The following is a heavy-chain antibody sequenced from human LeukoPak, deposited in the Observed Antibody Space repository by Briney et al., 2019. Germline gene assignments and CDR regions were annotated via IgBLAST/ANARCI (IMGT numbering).Heavy chain of an antibody. V-gene: IGHV4-30-2*01. CDR1: GGSISSGGYY. Sequence: NPSQTLSLTCTVSGGSISSGGYYWSWIRQPPGKGLEWIGYIYHSGSTYYNPSLKSRVTISVDTSKNQFSLKLSSVTAADTAVYYCARDPLGSSGWDYWGQGTLVTVSS. CDR3: ARDPLGSSGWDY. CDR2: IYHSGST. J-gene: IGHJ4*02. D-gene: IGHD6-19*01.